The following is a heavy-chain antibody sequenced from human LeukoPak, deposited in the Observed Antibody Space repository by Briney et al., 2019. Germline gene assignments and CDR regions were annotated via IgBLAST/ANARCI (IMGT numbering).Heavy chain of an antibody. J-gene: IGHJ4*02. V-gene: IGHV4-30-4*01. CDR2: INHSGGT. CDR3: ARGGGGAQKQLVRLIYFDF. D-gene: IGHD6-6*01. Sequence: SQTLSLTCTVSGGSISSGDYYWSWIRQPPVKGLEWIGEINHSGGTNYNPSLKSRVTISVDTSKKQFSLKLSSVTAADTAVYYCARGGGGAQKQLVRLIYFDFWGQGTLVTVSS. CDR1: GGSISSGDYY.